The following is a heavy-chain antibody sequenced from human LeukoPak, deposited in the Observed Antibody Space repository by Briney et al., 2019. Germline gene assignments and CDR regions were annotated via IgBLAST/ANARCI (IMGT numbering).Heavy chain of an antibody. J-gene: IGHJ4*02. CDR1: GGSISSGSYY. V-gene: IGHV4-61*02. Sequence: SETLSLTCTVSGGSISSGSYYWSWIRQPAGKGLEWIGRIYTSGSTNYNPSFKSRVTISVDTSKNQFSLKLSSVTAADTAVYYCARARDAWAVAGSIDYWGQGTLVTVSS. CDR3: ARARDAWAVAGSIDY. CDR2: IYTSGST. D-gene: IGHD6-19*01.